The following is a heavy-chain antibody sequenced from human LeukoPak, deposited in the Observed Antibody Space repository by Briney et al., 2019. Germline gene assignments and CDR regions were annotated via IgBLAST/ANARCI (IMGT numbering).Heavy chain of an antibody. V-gene: IGHV1-2*02. D-gene: IGHD6-19*01. Sequence: ASVKVSCKASGYTFTGYYMHWVRQAPGQGLEWMGWINPNSGGTNYAQKSQGRVTMTRDTSISTAYMELSRLRSDDTAVHYCASLGNPYSSGWTIDYWGQGTLVTVSS. CDR1: GYTFTGYY. CDR2: INPNSGGT. CDR3: ASLGNPYSSGWTIDY. J-gene: IGHJ4*02.